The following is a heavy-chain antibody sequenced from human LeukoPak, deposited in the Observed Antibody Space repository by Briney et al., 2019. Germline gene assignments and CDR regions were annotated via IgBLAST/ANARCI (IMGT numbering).Heavy chain of an antibody. J-gene: IGHJ4*02. V-gene: IGHV3-21*01. Sequence: GGSLRLSCAASGFTFSSYWMSWVRQAPGKGLEWVSSISSSSSYIYYADSVKGRFTISRDTAKNSLYLQMNSLRAEDTAVYYCARLGIEIFDYWGQGTLVTVSS. CDR1: GFTFSSYW. CDR2: ISSSSSYI. D-gene: IGHD6-13*01. CDR3: ARLGIEIFDY.